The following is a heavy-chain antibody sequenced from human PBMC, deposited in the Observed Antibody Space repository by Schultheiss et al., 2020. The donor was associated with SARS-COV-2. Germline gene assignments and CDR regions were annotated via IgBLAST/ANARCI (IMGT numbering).Heavy chain of an antibody. V-gene: IGHV4-34*01. CDR1: GGSFSGYY. J-gene: IGHJ4*02. CDR2: INHSGST. Sequence: SETLSLTCAVYGGSFSGYYWSWIRQPPGKGLEWIGEINHSGSTNYNPSLKSRVTISVDTSKNQFSLKLSSVTAADTAVYYCARGFLIFGEVDYWGQGTLVTVSS. D-gene: IGHD3-3*01. CDR3: ARGFLIFGEVDY.